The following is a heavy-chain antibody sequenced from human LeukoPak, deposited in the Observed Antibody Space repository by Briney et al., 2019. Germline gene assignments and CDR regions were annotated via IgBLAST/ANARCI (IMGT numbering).Heavy chain of an antibody. V-gene: IGHV3-30*19. D-gene: IGHD6-19*01. CDR1: GFTLSSYC. CDR2: VAHDGVVK. J-gene: IGHJ5*02. CDR3: ARDWGASDWYNWFDP. Sequence: GRSLRLSCGTSGFTLSSYCMHWVRQAPGKGLEWVAMVAHDGVVKYYTDSVKGRFTVSRDDSRNTVYLQMNSLRPEDTAVYYCARDWGASDWYNWFDPWGQGTLVSVSS.